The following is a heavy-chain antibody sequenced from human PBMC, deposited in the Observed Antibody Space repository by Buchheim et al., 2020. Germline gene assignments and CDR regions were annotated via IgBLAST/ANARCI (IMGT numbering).Heavy chain of an antibody. V-gene: IGHV3-11*06. CDR1: GFTFSDYY. Sequence: QVQLVESGGGLVKPGGSLRLSCAASGFTFSDYYMSWIRQAPGKGLEWVSYISSSSSYTNYEDSVKGRITISRDNAKNPLYLQMNSLRAEDTAVYYCARRGDYYGSGSYSGDYYGMDVWGQGTT. CDR3: ARRGDYYGSGSYSGDYYGMDV. J-gene: IGHJ6*02. D-gene: IGHD3-10*01. CDR2: ISSSSSYT.